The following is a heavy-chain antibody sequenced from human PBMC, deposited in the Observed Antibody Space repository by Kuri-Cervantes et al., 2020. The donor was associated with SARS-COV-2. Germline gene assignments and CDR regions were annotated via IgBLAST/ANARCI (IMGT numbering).Heavy chain of an antibody. V-gene: IGHV3-64D*08. CDR3: VKVTTGCDFWSGYSYGMDV. CDR1: GFTFSSYA. CDR2: ISSNGGST. J-gene: IGHJ6*02. D-gene: IGHD3-3*01. Sequence: GESLKISCSASGFTFSSYAMHWVRQAPGKGLEYVSAISSNGGSTYYADSVKGRFTISRDNSKNTLYLQMSSLRAEDTAVYYCVKVTTGCDFWSGYSYGMDVWGQGTTVTVSS.